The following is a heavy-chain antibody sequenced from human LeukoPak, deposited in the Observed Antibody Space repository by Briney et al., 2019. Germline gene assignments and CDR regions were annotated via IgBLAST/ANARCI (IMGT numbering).Heavy chain of an antibody. D-gene: IGHD2-21*01. Sequence: SETLSLTCTVSGGSITSSSHYWDWIRQPPGKGLEWIGTIYYSVVTSYNPSLKSRVTISLDTSKNQFSLTLSSVTAADTAVYYCARQTIRVDYFDCWGQGTLVTVSS. J-gene: IGHJ4*02. CDR2: IYYSVVT. CDR3: ARQTIRVDYFDC. CDR1: GGSITSSSHY. V-gene: IGHV4-39*01.